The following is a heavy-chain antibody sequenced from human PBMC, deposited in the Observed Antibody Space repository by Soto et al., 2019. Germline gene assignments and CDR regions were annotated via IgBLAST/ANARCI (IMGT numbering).Heavy chain of an antibody. Sequence: PGGSLRLSYAASGFTFSSYSMDWVRQAPGKGLEWVSSISSSSSYIYYADSVKGRFTISRDNAKNSLYLQMNSLRAEDTAVYYCARDVTVVVPAAIENWFDPWGQGTLVTVSS. V-gene: IGHV3-21*01. D-gene: IGHD2-2*01. CDR2: ISSSSSYI. CDR1: GFTFSSYS. J-gene: IGHJ5*02. CDR3: ARDVTVVVPAAIENWFDP.